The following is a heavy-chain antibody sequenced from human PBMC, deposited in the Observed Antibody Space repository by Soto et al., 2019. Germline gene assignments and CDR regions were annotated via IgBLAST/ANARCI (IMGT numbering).Heavy chain of an antibody. CDR3: AKVISTIGSKQWLAQTKHQALDY. Sequence: QVNLVQSGAEVKKPGASVKVSCKASGYNFNGYYIHWVRQAPGQELEWMGWMNPNTGGANYAQKFQGKVIMTTDTSISTAYLELRSLTSDDTAVYYCAKVISTIGSKQWLAQTKHQALDYWGQGTLVTVSS. J-gene: IGHJ4*02. V-gene: IGHV1-2*02. D-gene: IGHD6-19*01. CDR2: MNPNTGGA. CDR1: GYNFNGYY.